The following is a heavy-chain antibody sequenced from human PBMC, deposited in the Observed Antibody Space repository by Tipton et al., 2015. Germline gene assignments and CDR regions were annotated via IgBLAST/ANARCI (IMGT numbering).Heavy chain of an antibody. CDR1: GFTFSNYW. V-gene: IGHV3-7*01. D-gene: IGHD3-3*01. CDR3: ARRFLEWSFDY. J-gene: IGHJ4*02. CDR2: INQDGSEK. Sequence: GSLRLSCAASGFTFSNYWMSWVRQAPGKGLEWAANINQDGSEKYYVDSVKGRFTISRDNAKNSLYLQINSLRAEDTAVYYCARRFLEWSFDYWGQGTLVTVSS.